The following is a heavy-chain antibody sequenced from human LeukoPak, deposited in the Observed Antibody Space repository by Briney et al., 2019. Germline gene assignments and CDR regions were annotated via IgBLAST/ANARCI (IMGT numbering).Heavy chain of an antibody. CDR3: ARGSAVGLDY. V-gene: IGHV3-13*04. CDR2: IASTGET. Sequence: GGSRRLSCAASGLTFSSNDMHWVRQATGKGLEWVSSIASTGETYYAGSVRGRFTISRENAKNSLYLQTSSLRAGDTAVYYCARGSAVGLDYWGQGTLVTVSS. CDR1: GLTFSSND. J-gene: IGHJ4*02. D-gene: IGHD6-13*01.